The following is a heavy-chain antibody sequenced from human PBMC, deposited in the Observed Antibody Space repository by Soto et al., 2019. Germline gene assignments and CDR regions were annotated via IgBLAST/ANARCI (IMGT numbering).Heavy chain of an antibody. V-gene: IGHV4-30-4*02. D-gene: IGHD2-2*01. CDR3: ARALYCSSASCYPRNYYYYYGMDV. Sequence: SDTLSLTCAVSGGSISSGDYYWSWIRQPPGKGREWIGYIYYSGSTYYNPSLKSRVTISLDSSKIQFSLRLSSVTASDTAVYYCARALYCSSASCYPRNYYYYYGMDVWGQGTTVTVSS. CDR1: GGSISSGDYY. CDR2: IYYSGST. J-gene: IGHJ6*02.